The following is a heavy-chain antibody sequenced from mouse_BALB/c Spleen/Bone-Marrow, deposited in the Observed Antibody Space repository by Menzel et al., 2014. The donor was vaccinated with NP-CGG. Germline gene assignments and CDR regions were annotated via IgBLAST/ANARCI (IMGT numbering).Heavy chain of an antibody. V-gene: IGHV2-6-7*01. CDR3: AREKYGNYYAMGY. Sequence: VKLVESGPGLVAPSQSLSITCTVSGFSLTVYGINWVRQPPGKGLEWLGMIRGDGTTGYNSALRSRLSINKDNSRSQVFLKMNSLQTDDTARYFCAREKYGNYYAMGYWGQGTSVTVSS. CDR1: GFSLTVYG. CDR2: IRGDGTT. J-gene: IGHJ4*01. D-gene: IGHD2-10*02.